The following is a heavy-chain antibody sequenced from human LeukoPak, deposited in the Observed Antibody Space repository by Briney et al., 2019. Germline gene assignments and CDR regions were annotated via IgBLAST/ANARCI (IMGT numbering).Heavy chain of an antibody. Sequence: GGSLRLSCSASGFTFSSYVMHWVRQAPGKGLEYVSGISGDGASTYYADSVKGRFTISRDNSKNTLYVQMTSLRAEDTAVYYCVYQVQGVVRWGQGTLVTVSS. J-gene: IGHJ4*02. CDR1: GFTFSSYV. CDR3: VYQVQGVVR. V-gene: IGHV3-64*05. D-gene: IGHD3-3*01. CDR2: ISGDGAST.